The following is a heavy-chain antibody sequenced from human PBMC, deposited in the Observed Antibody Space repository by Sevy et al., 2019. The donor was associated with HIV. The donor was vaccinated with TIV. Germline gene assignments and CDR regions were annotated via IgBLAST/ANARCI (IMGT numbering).Heavy chain of an antibody. CDR2: IRYDGSNK. D-gene: IGHD2-2*01. V-gene: IGHV3-30*02. Sequence: GGSLRLSCAASGFIFSNYAMHWVRQAPGQGLEWLAFIRYDGSNKHYADSVKGKFTISRDNSKNTLYLQMTSLRTEDTAVYYCAKVRYCSSASCHSSAADRAFYYSYYVVDVWGPGTTVTVSS. J-gene: IGHJ6*02. CDR3: AKVRYCSSASCHSSAADRAFYYSYYVVDV. CDR1: GFIFSNYA.